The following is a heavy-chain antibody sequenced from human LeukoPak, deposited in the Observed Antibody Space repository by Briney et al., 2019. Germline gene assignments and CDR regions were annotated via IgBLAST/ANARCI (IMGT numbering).Heavy chain of an antibody. D-gene: IGHD5-18*01. J-gene: IGHJ4*02. CDR2: IRSKAYGGTT. Sequence: PGGSLRLSCAASGFTVSSNYMNWVRQAPEKGLEWVGFIRSKAYGGTTEYAASVKGRFTISRDDSKSIAYLQMNSLKTEDTAVYYCTRWTYGYGDYWGQGGLVTVSS. V-gene: IGHV3-49*04. CDR3: TRWTYGYGDY. CDR1: GFTVSSNY.